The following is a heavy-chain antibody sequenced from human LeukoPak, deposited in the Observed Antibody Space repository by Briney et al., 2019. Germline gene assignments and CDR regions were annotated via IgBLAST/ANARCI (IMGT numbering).Heavy chain of an antibody. CDR1: GYSISSGYY. V-gene: IGHV4-38-2*01. CDR2: IYHSGSP. D-gene: IGHD2-2*01. CDR3: ARGGILDIVVVPAAGLGVPLDYFDY. J-gene: IGHJ4*02. Sequence: SETLSLTCAVSGYSISSGYYWGWIRQPPGKGLEWIGSIYHSGSPYYNPSLKSRVTISVDTSNHHFSLKLSSVTAADTAVYYCARGGILDIVVVPAAGLGVPLDYFDYWGQGTLVTVSS.